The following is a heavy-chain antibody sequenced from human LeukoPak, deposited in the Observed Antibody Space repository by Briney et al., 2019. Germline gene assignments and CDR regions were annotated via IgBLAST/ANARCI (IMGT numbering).Heavy chain of an antibody. J-gene: IGHJ4*02. CDR3: AREDSSGWYCN. V-gene: IGHV3-48*03. Sequence: GGSLRLSCAASGFTFSSYEMNWVRQAPGKGLEWVSYISSSGSTIYYADSVKGRFTISRDNAKNSLYLQMNSLRAEDTAVYYCAREDSSGWYCNWGQGTLVTVSS. CDR1: GFTFSSYE. CDR2: ISSSGSTI. D-gene: IGHD6-19*01.